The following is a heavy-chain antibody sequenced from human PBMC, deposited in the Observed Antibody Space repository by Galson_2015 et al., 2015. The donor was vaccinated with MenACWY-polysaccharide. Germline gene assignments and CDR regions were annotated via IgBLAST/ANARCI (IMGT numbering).Heavy chain of an antibody. CDR3: ARGRYSGTDSPYYFQY. Sequence: QSGAEVKKPGESLKISCKGSGYSFTTHWIGWVRQMPGKGLEWMGIIYPGESDTRYSPSFQGQVTISADRSISTAYLQWSSLRASDSAMYYCARGRYSGTDSPYYFQYWGQGPLVTVSS. CDR1: GYSFTTHW. J-gene: IGHJ4*02. CDR2: IYPGESDT. D-gene: IGHD5-12*01. V-gene: IGHV5-51*01.